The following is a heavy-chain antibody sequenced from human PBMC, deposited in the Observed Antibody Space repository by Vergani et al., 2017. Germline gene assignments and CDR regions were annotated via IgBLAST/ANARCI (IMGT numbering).Heavy chain of an antibody. Sequence: QVQLQASGPGRVKPSQTLSLTCTMSGGSISAGYYFWSWIRQPAGKGMEWLGHISASGNASHSPSLKTRVSMSVDTSKNQFSLTVTSVTAADTAIYFCARRIGGYYSGGKVHPLRTAFDVWVHGTVVTVSS. CDR3: ARRIGGYYSGGKVHPLRTAFDV. J-gene: IGHJ3*01. D-gene: IGHD2-15*01. CDR2: ISASGNA. CDR1: GGSISAGYYF. V-gene: IGHV4-61*02.